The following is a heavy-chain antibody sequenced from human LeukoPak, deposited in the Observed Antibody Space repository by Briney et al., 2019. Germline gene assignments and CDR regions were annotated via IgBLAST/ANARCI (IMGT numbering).Heavy chain of an antibody. CDR1: GYTFTSYG. J-gene: IGHJ4*02. CDR3: ARDYRGRWEPTESDY. V-gene: IGHV1-18*01. CDR2: ISAYNGNT. Sequence: GASVKVSCKASGYTFTSYGISWVRQAPGQGLEWMGWISAYNGNTNYAQKLQGRVTMTTDTSTSTAYMELRSLRSDDTAVYYCARDYRGRWEPTESDYWGQGTLVTVSS. D-gene: IGHD1-26*01.